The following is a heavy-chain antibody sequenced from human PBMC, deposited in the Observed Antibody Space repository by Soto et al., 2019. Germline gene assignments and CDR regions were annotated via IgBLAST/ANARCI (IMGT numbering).Heavy chain of an antibody. D-gene: IGHD5-18*01. J-gene: IGHJ4*02. V-gene: IGHV1-2*02. CDR3: ARDSSGWLQQYYFAY. Sequence: ASVKVSCKASGYTFTGYYIHWVRQAPLQVLEWMVCINPNSGGTNYAQKFQGRVTMTRDTSISTAHMELSRLRSDDTAVYYCARDSSGWLQQYYFAYWGQGTMVTVSS. CDR2: INPNSGGT. CDR1: GYTFTGYY.